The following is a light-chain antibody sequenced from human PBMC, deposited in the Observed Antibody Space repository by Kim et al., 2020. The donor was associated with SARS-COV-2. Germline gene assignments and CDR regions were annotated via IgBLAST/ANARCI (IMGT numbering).Light chain of an antibody. V-gene: IGKV3-15*01. CDR1: QSVSSN. CDR3: QQFNNWPTWT. Sequence: SPGETATLSCRASQSVSSNLAWYQQKPGQAPWLLIYGASTRATGIPARFSGSGSGTEFTLTISSLQSEDFALYYCQQFNNWPTWTFGQGTKVDIK. CDR2: GAS. J-gene: IGKJ1*01.